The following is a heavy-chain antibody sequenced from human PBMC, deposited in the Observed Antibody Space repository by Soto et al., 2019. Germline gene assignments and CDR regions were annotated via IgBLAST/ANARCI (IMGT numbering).Heavy chain of an antibody. V-gene: IGHV4-59*07. J-gene: IGHJ5*02. Sequence: SDPLSLTCTVSGGSISSYYWSWLRQPPGEGLEWIGETYYSGSTNYNPSPKSRATISVDTSKNKFSLKLSSVSAAATAVYYCARVVWKLLSSRPMNNWFDPWGQGTLVTVSS. CDR2: TYYSGST. CDR3: ARVVWKLLSSRPMNNWFDP. D-gene: IGHD2-15*01. CDR1: GGSISSYY.